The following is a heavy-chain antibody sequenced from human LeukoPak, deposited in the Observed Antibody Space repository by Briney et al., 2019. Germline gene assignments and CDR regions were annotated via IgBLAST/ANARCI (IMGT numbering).Heavy chain of an antibody. J-gene: IGHJ3*02. D-gene: IGHD3-3*01. V-gene: IGHV3-53*01. Sequence: GGSLRLSCAASGFTVSSNYMSWVRQAPGKGLEWVSVIYSGGSTYYADSVKGRFTISRDNSKNTLYLQMNSLRAEDTAVYYCSSLNFDFWNGLSVPAAFDIRGQGKMVPVPS. CDR3: SSLNFDFWNGLSVPAAFDI. CDR2: IYSGGST. CDR1: GFTVSSNY.